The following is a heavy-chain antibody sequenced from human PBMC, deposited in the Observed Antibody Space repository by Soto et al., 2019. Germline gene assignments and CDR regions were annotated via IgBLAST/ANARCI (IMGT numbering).Heavy chain of an antibody. CDR1: GFFFSSYT. V-gene: IGHV3-23*01. Sequence: EVQLLESGGGLVQPGGSLRLSCVGSGFFFSSYTMTWVRQAPGKGLEWVSSFSATSENTYYADTVRGRFTISRDKSKNRLFLQMNSLSSEDTAMYYCAKARDQQWVRLPFDYWGQGILVIVSS. CDR3: AKARDQQWVRLPFDY. J-gene: IGHJ4*02. CDR2: FSATSENT. D-gene: IGHD6-19*01.